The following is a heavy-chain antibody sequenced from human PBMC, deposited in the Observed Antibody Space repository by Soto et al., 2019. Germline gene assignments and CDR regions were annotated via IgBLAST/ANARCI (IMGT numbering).Heavy chain of an antibody. D-gene: IGHD2-2*01. J-gene: IGHJ5*02. V-gene: IGHV3-23*01. CDR2: ISGSGGST. CDR3: AKSPSAKYCSSTSCYATWFDP. Sequence: PGGSLSLSCAASGFTFSSYAMTWSRQAPGKGLEGFSAISGSGGSTYYADSVKGRFTISRDNSKNTLYLQMNSLRAEDTAVYYCAKSPSAKYCSSTSCYATWFDPWGQGTLVTVSS. CDR1: GFTFSSYA.